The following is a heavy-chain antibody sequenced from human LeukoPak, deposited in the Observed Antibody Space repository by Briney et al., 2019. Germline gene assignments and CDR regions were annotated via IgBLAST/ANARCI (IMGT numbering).Heavy chain of an antibody. V-gene: IGHV3-74*01. Sequence: GGSLRLSCAASGFTFSRYWMHWVRQAPGEGRVWVSRINSDESTTTYADSVKGRFTISRDNAKNTLYLQMNSLRAEDTAVYYCTKDMGNNWVFDYWGQGTLVTVSS. J-gene: IGHJ4*02. D-gene: IGHD1-20*01. CDR1: GFTFSRYW. CDR3: TKDMGNNWVFDY. CDR2: INSDESTT.